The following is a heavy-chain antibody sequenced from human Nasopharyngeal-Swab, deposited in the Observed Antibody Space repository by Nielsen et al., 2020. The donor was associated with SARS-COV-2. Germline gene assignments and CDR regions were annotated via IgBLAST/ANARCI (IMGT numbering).Heavy chain of an antibody. V-gene: IGHV3-30-3*01. J-gene: IGHJ4*02. D-gene: IGHD4-23*01. CDR1: GFIFSTYS. CDR2: TSYDGTNK. Sequence: GESLKISCAASGFIFSTYSMHWVRQAPGKGLEWVAVTSYDGTNKYYADSVKGRFTISRDNSKNTLYLQMSSLRAEDTAIYYCAKDLGVESPLWFDYWGQGTLLTVSS. CDR3: AKDLGVESPLWFDY.